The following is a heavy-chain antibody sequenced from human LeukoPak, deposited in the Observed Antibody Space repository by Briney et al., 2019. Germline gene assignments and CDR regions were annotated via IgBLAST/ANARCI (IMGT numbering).Heavy chain of an antibody. Sequence: SVKVSCKASGGTFSSYAISWVRQAPGQGLEWMGRIIPILGIANYAQKFQGRITITADKSTSTAYMELSSLRSEDTAVYYCARDPELAVAANYFDYWGQGTLVTVSS. CDR3: ARDPELAVAANYFDY. CDR2: IIPILGIA. V-gene: IGHV1-69*04. J-gene: IGHJ4*02. D-gene: IGHD6-19*01. CDR1: GGTFSSYA.